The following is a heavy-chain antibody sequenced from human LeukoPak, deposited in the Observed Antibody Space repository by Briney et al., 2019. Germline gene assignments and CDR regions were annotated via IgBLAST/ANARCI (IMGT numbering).Heavy chain of an antibody. D-gene: IGHD2-2*01. CDR3: AREASLYCSGNDCYWAFDR. Sequence: PGGSLRLSCVASGFTFSNYWMSWVRQAPGKGLEWVANIKQEESKRYYVDSVKGRFTISRDNAKNSLYLQINSLRAEDTAVYYCAREASLYCSGNDCYWAFDRWGQGTLVTVSS. J-gene: IGHJ5*02. CDR1: GFTFSNYW. CDR2: IKQEESKR. V-gene: IGHV3-7*01.